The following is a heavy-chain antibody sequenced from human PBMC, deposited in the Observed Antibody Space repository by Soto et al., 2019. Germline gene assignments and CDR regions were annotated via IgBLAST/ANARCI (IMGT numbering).Heavy chain of an antibody. D-gene: IGHD3-10*01. J-gene: IGHJ5*02. CDR3: ARDNSNMVPGVPFWWFDP. CDR2: INPSGDFT. CDR1: GFNFSFYW. Sequence: QVQLVQSGAEVKKPGASVKVSCKASGFNFSFYWMHWVRQAPGQGLEWMGLINPSGDFTIYAQRFQGRLTVTRDTSTTTVYMELSSLRFEDTAGYYCARDNSNMVPGVPFWWFDPWGQGTLVTVSS. V-gene: IGHV1-46*01.